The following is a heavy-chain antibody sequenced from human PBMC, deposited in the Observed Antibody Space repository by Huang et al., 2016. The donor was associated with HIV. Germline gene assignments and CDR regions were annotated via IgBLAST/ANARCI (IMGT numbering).Heavy chain of an antibody. Sequence: EVQLVESGGGLVQPGGSLRLSCAASGFTFRSYWMHWVRQAPGKGRVWVSRINSDGGSSGCADSVKGRFTISRDNAKNTLYLQMNSRRAEDTAVYYCVRDPRIQSWLNYFDYWGQGTLVSVSS. CDR2: INSDGGSS. V-gene: IGHV3-74*01. CDR1: GFTFRSYW. J-gene: IGHJ4*02. D-gene: IGHD3-22*01. CDR3: VRDPRIQSWLNYFDY.